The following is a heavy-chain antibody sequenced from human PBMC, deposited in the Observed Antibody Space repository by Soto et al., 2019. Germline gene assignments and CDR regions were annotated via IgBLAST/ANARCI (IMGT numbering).Heavy chain of an antibody. D-gene: IGHD3-10*01. Sequence: PGGSLRLSCAASGLTLSRFAMHWVRQAPGKGLEWVAVIGYDGSNKDYADSVKGRFTISRDNSKNTLYLQMNSLRPEDTAVYYCARDPVNYYGSWTYDMDAWGQGTTVTVSS. J-gene: IGHJ6*02. V-gene: IGHV3-30-3*01. CDR1: GLTLSRFA. CDR3: ARDPVNYYGSWTYDMDA. CDR2: IGYDGSNK.